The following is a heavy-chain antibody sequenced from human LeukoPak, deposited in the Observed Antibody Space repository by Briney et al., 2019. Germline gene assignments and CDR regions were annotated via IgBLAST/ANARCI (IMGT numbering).Heavy chain of an antibody. CDR3: AKGVVFVDTAMVFTPQDYYMDV. V-gene: IGHV3-23*01. CDR2: ISGSGGST. Sequence: PGGSLRLSCAASGFTFSSYAMSWVRKAPGKGLEWVSAISGSGGSTYYADSVKGRFTISRDNSKNTLYLQMNSLRAEDTAVYYCAKGVVFVDTAMVFTPQDYYMDVWGKGTTVTVSS. J-gene: IGHJ6*03. D-gene: IGHD5-18*01. CDR1: GFTFSSYA.